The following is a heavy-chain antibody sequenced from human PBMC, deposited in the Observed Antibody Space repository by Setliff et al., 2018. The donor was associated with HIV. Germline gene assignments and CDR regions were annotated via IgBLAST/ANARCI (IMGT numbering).Heavy chain of an antibody. CDR1: GGSFSDYY. D-gene: IGHD6-13*01. V-gene: IGHV4-34*01. CDR2: INYSGST. CDR3: AGGEVRSRYVSSRAPFYHYYYYMDV. J-gene: IGHJ6*03. Sequence: TLSLTCVVYGGSFSDYYWTWIRQPPEKGLEWIGKINYSGSTDYNSSLRSRVTISVDTSKNQISLKLTSVTAADTAVHYCAGGEVRSRYVSSRAPFYHYYYYMDVWGKGTTVTVS.